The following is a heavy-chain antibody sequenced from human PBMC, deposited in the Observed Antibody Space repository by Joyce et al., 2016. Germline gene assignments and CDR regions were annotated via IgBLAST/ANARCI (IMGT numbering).Heavy chain of an antibody. V-gene: IGHV4-31*03. CDR1: GGSFSRGDSY. J-gene: IGHJ4*02. Sequence: QVQLQESGPGLVKPSQTLSLSCTVSGGSFSRGDSYWSWIRQRPGECLEWIGYIYYSGNTYHNPSLQSRVTLSGDTSKNQFSLRLSNVTAADTAVYYCARAVTGGAFVASIFDSWGQGTLVTVAS. D-gene: IGHD3-16*02. CDR2: IYYSGNT. CDR3: ARAVTGGAFVASIFDS.